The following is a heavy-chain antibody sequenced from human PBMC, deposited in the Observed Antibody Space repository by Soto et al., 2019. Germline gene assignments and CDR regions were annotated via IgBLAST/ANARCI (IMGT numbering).Heavy chain of an antibody. D-gene: IGHD3-16*01. CDR3: ARDRGTFMNFVGQHYGMDF. Sequence: PGVSLRLSCVASVLTFSSYEMNWVRQAPGKGLEWVSYISSSGSTIYYADSVRGRFTISRDNARNSLYLHMNSLRDDDTAVYYCARDRGTFMNFVGQHYGMDFRGQRTTVT. CDR1: VLTFSSYE. J-gene: IGHJ6*02. CDR2: ISSSGSTI. V-gene: IGHV3-48*03.